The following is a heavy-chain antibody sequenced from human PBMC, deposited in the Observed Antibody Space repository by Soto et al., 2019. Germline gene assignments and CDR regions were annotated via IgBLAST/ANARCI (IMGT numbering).Heavy chain of an antibody. V-gene: IGHV4-59*11. CDR1: GGSITSHY. CDR3: ATGRVYFGSEY. J-gene: IGHJ4*02. D-gene: IGHD3-10*01. Sequence: QVQLQESGPGLVKPLETLSLTCTVPGGSITSHYWSWVRQPPGKGLEWIGYIYYNGNINYNPSLKSRLTISLDTSKNQFSLRLSSVTAADTAVYYCATGRVYFGSEYWGQGTLVTVSS. CDR2: IYYNGNI.